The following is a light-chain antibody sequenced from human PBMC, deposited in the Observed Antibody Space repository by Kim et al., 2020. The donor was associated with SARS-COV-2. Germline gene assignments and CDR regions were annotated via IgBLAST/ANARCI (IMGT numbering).Light chain of an antibody. CDR2: AAS. CDR1: QDISNY. Sequence: ASVGDRVTITCRASQDISNYLACGEPKPGRAPKLLVYAASALQPGVPSQFSGSGSRTDFALTVTSVQPEDVATYYCEKCDSAPWTFGEGTKVDIK. V-gene: IGKV1-27*01. CDR3: EKCDSAPWT. J-gene: IGKJ1*01.